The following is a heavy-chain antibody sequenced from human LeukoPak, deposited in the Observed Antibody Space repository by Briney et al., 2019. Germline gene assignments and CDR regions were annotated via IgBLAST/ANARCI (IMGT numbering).Heavy chain of an antibody. J-gene: IGHJ4*02. CDR1: GGSFSGYY. V-gene: IGHV4-34*01. CDR3: AXGXTRXXXWGXYRPQGGYFDY. Sequence: SETLSLTCAVYGGSFSGYYRSWIRQPPGKGLEWIGEINHSGSTNYNPSLKSRVTISVDTSKNQFSLKLSSVTAADTAVYYCAXGXTRXXXWGXYRPQGGYFDYWGQGTLVTVSS. CDR2: INHSGST. D-gene: IGHD3-16*02.